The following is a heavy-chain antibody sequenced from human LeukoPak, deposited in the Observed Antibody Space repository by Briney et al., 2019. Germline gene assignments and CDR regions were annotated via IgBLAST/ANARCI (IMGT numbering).Heavy chain of an antibody. CDR1: GFILSSYS. D-gene: IGHD3-9*01. Sequence: GGSLRLSCAASGFILSSYSMNWVRQAPGKGLGWVSSISGSSAYISYADSLKGRFTISRDNAKNSLYLQMNNLRAEDTAVYYCVRDPRITISGRGDYWGQGTLVTVSS. CDR3: VRDPRITISGRGDY. CDR2: ISGSSAYI. V-gene: IGHV3-21*01. J-gene: IGHJ4*02.